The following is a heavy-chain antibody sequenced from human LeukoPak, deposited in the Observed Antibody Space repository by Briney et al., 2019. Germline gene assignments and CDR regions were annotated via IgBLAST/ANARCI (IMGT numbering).Heavy chain of an antibody. CDR3: VTYFVNGGGRGH. Sequence: KTSETLSLTCTVSGASVSSGDYHWSWVRQAPGKGLEWIGHNQNPSYNPSLKSRVVTSIHTSRNQFSLTLNTVTAADTATYFCVTYFVNGGGRGHWGPGALVTVSS. J-gene: IGHJ4*02. CDR1: GASVSSGDYH. V-gene: IGHV4-61*08. CDR2: HNQNP. D-gene: IGHD3-9*01.